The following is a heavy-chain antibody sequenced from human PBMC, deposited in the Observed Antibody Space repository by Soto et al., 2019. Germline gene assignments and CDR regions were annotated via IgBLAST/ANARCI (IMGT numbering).Heavy chain of an antibody. D-gene: IGHD6-13*01. J-gene: IGHJ4*02. Sequence: ASLKVSCKASGYTFTSYYMHWVLQAPGQGLEWMGIINPSGGSTSYAQKFQGRVTMTRDTSTSTVYMELSSLRSEDMAVYYCARYSPVAAALDYWGQGTLVTVSS. CDR1: GYTFTSYY. CDR2: INPSGGST. CDR3: ARYSPVAAALDY. V-gene: IGHV1-46*01.